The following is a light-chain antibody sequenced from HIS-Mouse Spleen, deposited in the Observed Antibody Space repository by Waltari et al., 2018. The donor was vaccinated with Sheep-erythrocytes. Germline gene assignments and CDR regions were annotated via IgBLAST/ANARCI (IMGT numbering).Light chain of an antibody. V-gene: IGLV3-1*01. CDR2: QDS. Sequence: SYELTQPPSVSVSPGQTASITCSGDKLGAKSACWYQQNPGQSPVLVIYQDSKRPSGIPERFSGSNSGNTATLTISGTQAMDEADYYCQAWDSSTAWVFGGGTKLTVL. CDR3: QAWDSSTAWV. J-gene: IGLJ3*02. CDR1: KLGAKS.